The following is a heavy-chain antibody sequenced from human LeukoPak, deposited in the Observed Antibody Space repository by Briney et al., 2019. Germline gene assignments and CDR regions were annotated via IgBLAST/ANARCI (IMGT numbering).Heavy chain of an antibody. V-gene: IGHV6-1*01. CDR2: TYYRSKWYN. Sequence: SQTLSLTCAISGDSVSSNSAAWNWIRQSPSRVLEWLGRTYYRSKWYNEDAVSVKSRVTINQDTSMNQFSLQLNSVTPEDTAVYYCARGQYYYERIAYYYFDYWGQGTLVTVSS. D-gene: IGHD3-22*01. CDR3: ARGQYYYERIAYYYFDY. CDR1: GDSVSSNSAA. J-gene: IGHJ4*02.